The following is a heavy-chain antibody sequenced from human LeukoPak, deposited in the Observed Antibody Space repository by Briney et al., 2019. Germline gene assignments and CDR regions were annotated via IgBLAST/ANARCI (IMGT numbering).Heavy chain of an antibody. CDR3: ARGKLRTNRQNFDY. J-gene: IGHJ4*02. D-gene: IGHD2-8*01. Sequence: PSETLSLTCAVYGGSFSGYYWSWIRQPPGKGLEWIASMSESGSTYYNSSLKSRVSISVDSAKNQFSLKLRSVTAADTAVYYCARGKLRTNRQNFDYWGQGTLVTVSS. CDR2: MSESGST. V-gene: IGHV4-34*01. CDR1: GGSFSGYY.